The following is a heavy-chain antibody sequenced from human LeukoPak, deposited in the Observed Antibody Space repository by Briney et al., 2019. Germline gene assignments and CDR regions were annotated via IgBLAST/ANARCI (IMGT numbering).Heavy chain of an antibody. CDR3: VRDGEGVAISVNYWFDP. J-gene: IGHJ5*02. CDR2: MNPNNGNT. D-gene: IGHD3-10*01. V-gene: IGHV1-8*01. CDR1: GFTFTSYD. Sequence: ASVKVSCKASGFTFTSYDINWVRQASGQGLEWMGWMNPNNGNTGYAQRFQGRVTMTRDTSISTAYMELRGLRSEDTAVYYCVRDGEGVAISVNYWFDPWGQGTLVTVSS.